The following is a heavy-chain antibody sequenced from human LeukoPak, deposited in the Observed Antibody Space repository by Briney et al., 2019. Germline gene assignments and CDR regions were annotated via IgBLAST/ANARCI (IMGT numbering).Heavy chain of an antibody. Sequence: GRSLRLSCAASVFTFSSYSMHWVRQAPGKGLEWVAVISYDGSNKYYADSVKGRFTISRDNSKNTLYLQMNSLRAEDTAVYYCARKLPYFDYWGQGTLVTVSS. CDR3: ARKLPYFDY. D-gene: IGHD1-7*01. V-gene: IGHV3-30-3*02. CDR1: VFTFSSYS. J-gene: IGHJ4*02. CDR2: ISYDGSNK.